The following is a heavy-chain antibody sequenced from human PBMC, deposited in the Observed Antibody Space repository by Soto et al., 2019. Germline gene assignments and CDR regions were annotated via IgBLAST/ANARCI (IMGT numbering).Heavy chain of an antibody. J-gene: IGHJ3*02. D-gene: IGHD3-3*01. CDR3: AIDLRSMPAFDI. CDR1: GYTFTSYY. Sequence: ASVKVACKASGYTFTSYYMHWVRQAPGQGVEWMGIINPGGGSTSYAQKFQGRVTMTRDTSTSTVYMELSSLRSEDTAVYYCAIDLRSMPAFDIWGQGTMVTVSS. CDR2: INPGGGST. V-gene: IGHV1-46*03.